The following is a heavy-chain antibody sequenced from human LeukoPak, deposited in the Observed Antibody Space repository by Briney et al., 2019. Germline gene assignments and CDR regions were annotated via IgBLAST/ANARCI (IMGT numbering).Heavy chain of an antibody. CDR3: ARKEDYFDY. Sequence: PSETLSLTCTVSGYSISSGYYWGWIRQPPGKGLEWIGSIYHSGSTYYNPSLKSRVTISVDRSKNQFSLKLSSVTAADTAVYYCARKEDYFDYWGQGTLVTVSS. V-gene: IGHV4-38-2*02. CDR1: GYSISSGYY. CDR2: IYHSGST. J-gene: IGHJ4*02.